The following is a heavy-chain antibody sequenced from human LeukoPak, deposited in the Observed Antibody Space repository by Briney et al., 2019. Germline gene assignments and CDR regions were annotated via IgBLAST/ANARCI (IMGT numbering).Heavy chain of an antibody. D-gene: IGHD3-10*01. CDR1: GFTFSNYG. V-gene: IGHV3-30*02. CDR2: IRYDGRNK. CDR3: AKDNPRRTGSGSYFIY. Sequence: GGSLRLSCAASGFTFSNYGMHWVRQAPGKGLEWVGFIRYDGRNKYYADSVKGRFTISRDNSKNTLYLQMNSLRAEDTAVYYCAKDNPRRTGSGSYFIYWGQGTLVTVSS. J-gene: IGHJ4*02.